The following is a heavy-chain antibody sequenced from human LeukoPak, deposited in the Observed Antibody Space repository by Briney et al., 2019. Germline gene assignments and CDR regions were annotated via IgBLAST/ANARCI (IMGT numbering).Heavy chain of an antibody. V-gene: IGHV3-66*01. D-gene: IGHD3-10*01. CDR3: AKDRLYGSGSYDY. Sequence: GGSLRLSCAASGFTVSSNYMSWVRQAPGKGLEWVSVIYSGGTTYYAESVKDRFTISRDNSKNTLYLQMNSLRAEDTAVYYCAKDRLYGSGSYDYWGQGTLVTVSS. CDR2: IYSGGTT. CDR1: GFTVSSNY. J-gene: IGHJ4*02.